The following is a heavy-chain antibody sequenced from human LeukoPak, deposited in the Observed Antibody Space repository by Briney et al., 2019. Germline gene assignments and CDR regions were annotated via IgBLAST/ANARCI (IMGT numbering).Heavy chain of an antibody. CDR2: IYYSGST. CDR1: GGSISSHY. J-gene: IGHJ4*02. D-gene: IGHD3-10*01. Sequence: SETLSLTCTVSGGSISSHYWSWIRQPPGKGLEWIGYIYYSGSTNYNPSLKSRVTISADTSKNQFSLKLSSVTAADTAVYYCARGPSDYFDYWGQGTLVTVSS. CDR3: ARGPSDYFDY. V-gene: IGHV4-59*11.